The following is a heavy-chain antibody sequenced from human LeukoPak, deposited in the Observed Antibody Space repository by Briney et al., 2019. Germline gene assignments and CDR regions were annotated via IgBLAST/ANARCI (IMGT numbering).Heavy chain of an antibody. CDR1: GFTFSSYA. D-gene: IGHD4-17*01. CDR2: ISYDGSNK. V-gene: IGHV3-30*04. Sequence: GGSLRLSCAASGFTFSSYAMHWVRKAPGKRLEWVAVISYDGSNKYYADFVTGLFTISRDNSKNTLYLQMNGLRAEDTAVYYCARTLPTVTRYYFDYWGQGTLVTVSS. J-gene: IGHJ4*02. CDR3: ARTLPTVTRYYFDY.